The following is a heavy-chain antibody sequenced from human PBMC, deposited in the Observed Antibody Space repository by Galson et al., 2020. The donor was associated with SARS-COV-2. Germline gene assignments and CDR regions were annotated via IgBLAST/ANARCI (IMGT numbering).Heavy chain of an antibody. D-gene: IGHD3-10*01. CDR2: FYFIGRT. CDR1: GGSISSSGYY. V-gene: IGHV4-39*01. J-gene: IGHJ4*02. CDR3: ARPVQGRSGAIIYFDY. Sequence: SETLSLTCTVSGGSISSSGYYWGWIRQPPGKGLEWIGSFYFIGRTYYNPSLESRVTISVDTSKNQISLQLTSVTAADTAVYYCARPVQGRSGAIIYFDYWGQGTLVTVSA.